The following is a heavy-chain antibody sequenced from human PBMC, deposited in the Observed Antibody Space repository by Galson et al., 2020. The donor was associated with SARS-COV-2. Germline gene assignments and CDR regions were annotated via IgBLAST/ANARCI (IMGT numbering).Heavy chain of an antibody. D-gene: IGHD3-9*01. CDR2: ISGSGGST. CDR3: AKWGADFDWLLFVRPGYYYYYMDV. J-gene: IGHJ6*03. Sequence: GESLKISCAASGFTFSSYAMSWVRQAPGKGLEWVSAISGSGGSTYYADSVKGRFTISRDNSKNTLYLQMNSLRAEDTAVYYCAKWGADFDWLLFVRPGYYYYYMDVWGKGTTVTVSS. V-gene: IGHV3-23*01. CDR1: GFTFSSYA.